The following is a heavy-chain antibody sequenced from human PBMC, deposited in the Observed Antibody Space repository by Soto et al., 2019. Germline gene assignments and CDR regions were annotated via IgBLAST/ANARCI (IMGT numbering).Heavy chain of an antibody. CDR2: IYSSGGT. Sequence: PSETLPLTCTVSGGAVSNFYLNWIRQPAGKGLEWIGRIYSSGGTNYNPSLRSRVTMSVDTSKNQFSLKLNSVTAADTAVYYCARSSHKESWFDPWGQGTLVTVSS. CDR3: ARSSHKESWFDP. J-gene: IGHJ5*02. V-gene: IGHV4-4*07. D-gene: IGHD2-15*01. CDR1: GGAVSNFY.